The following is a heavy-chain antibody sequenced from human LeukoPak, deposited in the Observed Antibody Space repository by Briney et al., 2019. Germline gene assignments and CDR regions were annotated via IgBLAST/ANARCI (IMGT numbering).Heavy chain of an antibody. J-gene: IGHJ5*02. CDR2: IYYSGST. V-gene: IGHV4-59*01. CDR1: GGSISSYY. D-gene: IGHD5-24*01. CDR3: ARGNGYSGWFDP. Sequence: KPSETLSLTCTVSGGSISSYYWSWIRQPPGKGLEWIGYIYYSGSTNYNPSLKSRVTISVDTSKNQFSLKLSSVTAADTAVYYCARGNGYSGWFDPWGQGTLVTVSS.